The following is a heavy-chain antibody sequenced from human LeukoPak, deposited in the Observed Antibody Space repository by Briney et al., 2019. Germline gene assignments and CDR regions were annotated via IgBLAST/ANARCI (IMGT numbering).Heavy chain of an antibody. CDR3: ARDSSGWYRYDY. D-gene: IGHD6-19*01. CDR1: GGSISSYY. CDR2: IYYSGST. Sequence: PSETLSLTCTVSGGSISSYYWSWIRQPPGKGLEWIGYIYYSGSTNYNPSLKSRVTISVDTPKNQFSLELSSVTAADTAVYYCARDSSGWYRYDYWGQGTLVTVSS. V-gene: IGHV4-59*01. J-gene: IGHJ4*02.